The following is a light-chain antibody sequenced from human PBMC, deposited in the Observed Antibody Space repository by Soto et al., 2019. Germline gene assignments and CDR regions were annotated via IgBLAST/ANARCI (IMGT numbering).Light chain of an antibody. CDR2: DVS. Sequence: QSALTQPASVSGSPGQSIAISCTGTSSDVGGYNYVSWYQQHPGKGPKLMIYDVSNRPSGVSNRFSGSKSGSTASLTISGLQAEDEADYYCSSYTSSSTLYVFGTGTKLTVL. CDR3: SSYTSSSTLYV. CDR1: SSDVGGYNY. J-gene: IGLJ1*01. V-gene: IGLV2-14*01.